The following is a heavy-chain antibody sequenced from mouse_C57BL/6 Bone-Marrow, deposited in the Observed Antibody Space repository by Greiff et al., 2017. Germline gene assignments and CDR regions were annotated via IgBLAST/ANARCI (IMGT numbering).Heavy chain of an antibody. CDR3: ARGGLRLYYFDY. V-gene: IGHV1-50*01. CDR2: IDPSDSYT. J-gene: IGHJ2*01. CDR1: GYTFTSYW. D-gene: IGHD1-1*01. Sequence: QVQLQQPGAELVKPGASVKLSCKASGYTFTSYWMQWVKQRPGQGLEWIGAIDPSDSYTNYNQKFKGKATLTVDTSSSTAYMQLSSLTSEDSAVYYCARGGLRLYYFDYWGQGTTLTVSS.